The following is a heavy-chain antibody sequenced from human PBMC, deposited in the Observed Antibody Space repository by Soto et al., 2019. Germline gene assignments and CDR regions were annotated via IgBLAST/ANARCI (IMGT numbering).Heavy chain of an antibody. V-gene: IGHV3-48*02. CDR1: GFTFSSYS. CDR3: AREEGYWTNGVCYANNWFDP. J-gene: IGHJ5*02. Sequence: EVQLVESGGGLVQPGGSLRLSCAASGFTFSSYSMNWVRQAPGKGLEWVSYISSSSSTIYYADSVKGRFTISRDNAKNSLYLQMNSLRDEDTAVYYCAREEGYWTNGVCYANNWFDPWGQGTLVTVSS. CDR2: ISSSSSTI. D-gene: IGHD2-8*01.